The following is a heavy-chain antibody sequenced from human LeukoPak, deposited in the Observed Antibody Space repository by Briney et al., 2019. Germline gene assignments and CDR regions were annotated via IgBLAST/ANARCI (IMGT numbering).Heavy chain of an antibody. CDR2: TRNKANSYTT. D-gene: IGHD5-12*01. V-gene: IGHV3-72*01. CDR1: GLTFSDHY. CDR3: ASGYDNFDY. Sequence: GGSLRLSCAASGLTFSDHYMDWVRQAPGKGLEWVGRTRNKANSYTTEYAASVKGRFTISRDDSKNSLYLQMNSLKTEDTAVYYCASGYDNFDYWGQGTLVTVSS. J-gene: IGHJ4*02.